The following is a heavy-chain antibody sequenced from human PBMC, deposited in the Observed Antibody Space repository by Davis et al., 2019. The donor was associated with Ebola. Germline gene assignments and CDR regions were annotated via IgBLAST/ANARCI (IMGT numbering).Heavy chain of an antibody. CDR3: AIRGGGDY. Sequence: MPSETLSLTCTVSGGSISSSSYYWGWIRQPPGKGLEWIGSIYYSGSTYYNPSLKSRVTISVDTSKNQFSLKLSSVTAADTAVYYCAIRGGGDYWGQGTLVTVSS. D-gene: IGHD3-10*01. CDR1: GGSISSSSYY. V-gene: IGHV4-39*01. J-gene: IGHJ4*02. CDR2: IYYSGST.